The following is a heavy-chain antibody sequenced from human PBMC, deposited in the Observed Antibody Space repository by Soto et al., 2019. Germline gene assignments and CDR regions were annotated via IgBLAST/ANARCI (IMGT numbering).Heavy chain of an antibody. D-gene: IGHD3-3*01. J-gene: IGHJ6*03. CDR3: AREADLTIFGVVNGYMDV. CDR2: ISAYNGNT. V-gene: IGHV1-18*01. CDR1: GYAFTSYG. Sequence: ASVKVSCKASGYAFTSYGISWVRQAPGQGLEWMGWISAYNGNTNYAQKLQGRVTMTTDTSTSTAYMELRSLRSDDTAVYYCAREADLTIFGVVNGYMDVWGKGTTVTVS.